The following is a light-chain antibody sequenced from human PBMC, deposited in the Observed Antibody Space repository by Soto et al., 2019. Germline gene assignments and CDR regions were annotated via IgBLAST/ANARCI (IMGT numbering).Light chain of an antibody. CDR1: SSNIGAGYD. CDR3: QSYDSTLSVRYV. Sequence: QSALTQPPSASVTPWQRVTISCTGSSSNIGAGYDVHWDQQRPGTAPKLLIFGNINRPSGVPDRFSGSTSGTSASLAITGLQAEDEGDYYCQSYDSTLSVRYVFGTGTTVTVL. J-gene: IGLJ1*01. V-gene: IGLV1-40*01. CDR2: GNI.